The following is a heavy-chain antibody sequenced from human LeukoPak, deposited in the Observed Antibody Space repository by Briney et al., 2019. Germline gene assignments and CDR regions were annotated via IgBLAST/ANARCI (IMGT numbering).Heavy chain of an antibody. CDR3: AKDWANALYFFDY. CDR2: IKQDGSEK. D-gene: IGHD2-2*01. J-gene: IGHJ4*02. Sequence: GGSLRLSCAASGFTFSSHWMSWVRQAPGRGLEWVANIKQDGSEKYHVDSVKGRFTISRDNSKNTLYLQMNSLRAEDTAVYYCAKDWANALYFFDYWGQGTLVTVSS. CDR1: GFTFSSHW. V-gene: IGHV3-7*03.